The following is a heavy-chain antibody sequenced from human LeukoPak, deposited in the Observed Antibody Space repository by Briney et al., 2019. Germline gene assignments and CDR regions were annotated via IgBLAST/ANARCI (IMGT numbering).Heavy chain of an antibody. V-gene: IGHV4-61*02. CDR3: ARRFPDSSRGFDY. Sequence: SETLSLTCTVSGGSISSGGYYWSWIRQPPGKGLEWIGRIYTSGSTNYNPSLKSRVTISVDTSKNQFSLKLSSVTAADTAVYYCARRFPDSSRGFDYWGQGTLVTVSS. CDR1: GGSISSGGYY. J-gene: IGHJ4*02. D-gene: IGHD6-13*01. CDR2: IYTSGST.